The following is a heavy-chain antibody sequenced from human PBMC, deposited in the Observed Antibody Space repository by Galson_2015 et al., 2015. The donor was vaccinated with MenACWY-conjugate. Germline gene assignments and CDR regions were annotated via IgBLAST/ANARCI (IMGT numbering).Heavy chain of an antibody. CDR3: ATGGANDLTTVSMHY. Sequence: VKVSCKVSGYTFMDYYIHWVQQAPGKGLEWMGLVDPEDAEAKYAERFQGRVTMSADTSTDTAYLELSSLRSEDTGVYYCATGGANDLTTVSMHYWGQGTPVTVSA. V-gene: IGHV1-69-2*01. CDR2: VDPEDAEA. J-gene: IGHJ4*02. D-gene: IGHD4-17*01. CDR1: GYTFMDYY.